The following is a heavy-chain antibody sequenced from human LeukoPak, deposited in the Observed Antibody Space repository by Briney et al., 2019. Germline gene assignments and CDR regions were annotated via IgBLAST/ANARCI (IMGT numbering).Heavy chain of an antibody. Sequence: PSETLSLTCAVSGDSISTTNYYWGWIRQPPGKGLEWIGIIYYSGITHYNPSLKSRVTILVDTSKNQFSLKLSSVTAADTAVYYCARDPLDYYDSSRFDYWGQGTLVTVSS. CDR3: ARDPLDYYDSSRFDY. V-gene: IGHV4-39*07. J-gene: IGHJ4*02. D-gene: IGHD3-22*01. CDR2: IYYSGIT. CDR1: GDSISTTNYY.